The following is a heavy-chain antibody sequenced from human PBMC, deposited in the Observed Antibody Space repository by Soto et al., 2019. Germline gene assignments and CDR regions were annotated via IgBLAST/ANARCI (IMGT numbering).Heavy chain of an antibody. V-gene: IGHV1-69*01. D-gene: IGHD3-10*01. CDR2: IIPMYGPA. CDR3: ARVTSMVRGVIDNWFDP. Sequence: QVPLVQSGAEVKKPGSSVTVSCKASGGTFSSYAIHWVRQAPGQGLEWMGGIIPMYGPAKYAQRFQGRVTITADESTTTVYMELTSLTSQDTAVYYCARVTSMVRGVIDNWFDPWGHGTLSPSPQ. J-gene: IGHJ5*02. CDR1: GGTFSSYA.